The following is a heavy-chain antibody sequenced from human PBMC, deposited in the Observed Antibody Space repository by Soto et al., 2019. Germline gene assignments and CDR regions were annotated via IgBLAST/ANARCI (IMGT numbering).Heavy chain of an antibody. V-gene: IGHV1-8*01. CDR1: GYTFTSYD. Sequence: ASVKVSCKASGYTFTSYDINWVRQATGQGLEWMGWMNPNSGNTGYAQKFQGRVTMTRNTSISTAYMELSSLRSEDTAVYYCARAGDDIVLVPAAYKYYYYGMDVWGQGTTVTVSS. D-gene: IGHD2-2*01. J-gene: IGHJ6*02. CDR2: MNPNSGNT. CDR3: ARAGDDIVLVPAAYKYYYYGMDV.